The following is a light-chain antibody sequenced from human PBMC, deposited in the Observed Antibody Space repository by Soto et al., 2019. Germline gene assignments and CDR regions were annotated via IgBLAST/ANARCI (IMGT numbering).Light chain of an antibody. Sequence: VLTQPPSVSGAPGQRVTISCTGSSSNIGAGYDVHWYQQLPGTSPKLLIYDNNNRPSGVPDRFSGSKSGTSASLAITGLQAEDEADYYCQSYDSSSVVFGGGTKLTVL. V-gene: IGLV1-40*01. J-gene: IGLJ2*01. CDR3: QSYDSSSVV. CDR2: DNN. CDR1: SSNIGAGYD.